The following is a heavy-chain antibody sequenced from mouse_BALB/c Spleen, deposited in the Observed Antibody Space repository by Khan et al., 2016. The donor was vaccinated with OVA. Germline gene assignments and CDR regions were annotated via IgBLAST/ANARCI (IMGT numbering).Heavy chain of an antibody. CDR2: IITYTGEP. D-gene: IGHD6-2*01. V-gene: IGHV9-1*02. CDR3: GTISSYWYSDV. J-gene: IGHJ1*01. Sequence: QIQLVQSGPELKKPGETVKISCKASGYTFTNYGMNWVKQAPGKGLKWMGWIITYTGEPTYADDFKGRFVFSLETSASTSYLQISTVKNEDMTTYFCGTISSYWYSDVWGAGTTVTVSS. CDR1: GYTFTNYG.